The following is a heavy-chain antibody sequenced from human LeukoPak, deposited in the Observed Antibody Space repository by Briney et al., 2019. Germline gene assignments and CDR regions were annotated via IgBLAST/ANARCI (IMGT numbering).Heavy chain of an antibody. J-gene: IGHJ2*01. V-gene: IGHV4-34*01. D-gene: IGHD3-10*01. Sequence: SETLSLTCAVYGGSFSGYYWSWIRQPPGKGLEWIGEINHSGSTNYNPFLKSRVTISVDTSKNQFSLKLSSVTAADTAVYYCARRKVRQNWYFDLWGRGTLVTVSS. CDR2: INHSGST. CDR3: ARRKVRQNWYFDL. CDR1: GGSFSGYY.